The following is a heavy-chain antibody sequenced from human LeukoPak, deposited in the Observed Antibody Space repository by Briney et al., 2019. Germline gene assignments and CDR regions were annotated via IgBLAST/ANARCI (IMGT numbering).Heavy chain of an antibody. J-gene: IGHJ6*02. CDR2: IYTSGST. Sequence: SETLSLTCTVSGGSISSYYWNWIRQPAGKGLEWIGRIYTSGSTNYNPSLKSRVTMSVDTSKNQFSLKLSSVTAADTAVYYCARDFYGDYYYXXGMDVWGQGTTVTVSS. CDR3: ARDFYGDYYYXXGMDV. D-gene: IGHD4-17*01. CDR1: GGSISSYY. V-gene: IGHV4-4*07.